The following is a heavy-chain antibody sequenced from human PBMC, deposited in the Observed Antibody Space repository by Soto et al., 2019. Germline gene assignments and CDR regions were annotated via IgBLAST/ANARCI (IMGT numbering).Heavy chain of an antibody. CDR3: ASRYLEYCFSSACSEPYEY. CDR2: IKQDGTEK. D-gene: IGHD2-2*01. V-gene: IGHV3-7*05. CDR1: GFIFRSFW. J-gene: IGHJ4*02. Sequence: PGWSLRLSCAASGFIFRSFWMSWVRQAPGKGLEWVANIKQDGTEKNYLDSVKGRFTISRDNAKNSVYLQMDSLRAEDTAVYYCASRYLEYCFSSACSEPYEYWGQGALVTVSS.